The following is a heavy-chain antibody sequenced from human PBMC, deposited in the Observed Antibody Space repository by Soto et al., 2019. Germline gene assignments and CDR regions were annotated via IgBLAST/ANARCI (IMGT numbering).Heavy chain of an antibody. V-gene: IGHV1-69*02. CDR3: AAGYSSSWYNWFDP. Sequence: QVQLVQSGAEVKKPGSSVKVSCKASGGTFSSYTISWVRQAPGQGLEWMGRIIPILGIANYAQKFQGRVTXXAXKXXSTAYMELSSLRSEDTAVYYCAAGYSSSWYNWFDPWGQGTLVTVSS. D-gene: IGHD6-13*01. J-gene: IGHJ5*02. CDR1: GGTFSSYT. CDR2: IIPILGIA.